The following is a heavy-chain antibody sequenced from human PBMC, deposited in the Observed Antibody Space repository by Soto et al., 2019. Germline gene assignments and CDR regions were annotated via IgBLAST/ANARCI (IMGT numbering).Heavy chain of an antibody. CDR3: ARGGSGYTWFNEF. CDR1: GGLFSSYP. Sequence: QEQRVQSGAEVKKPGSSVTVSCKASGGLFSSYPISWVRQGPGQGLEWMGGIIPVFQTAYYTQRFQGRVTITADESTITGYMELSSLRSEDTAIYYCARGGSGYTWFNEFWGQGTLVTVSS. CDR2: IIPVFQTA. J-gene: IGHJ4*02. D-gene: IGHD3-22*01. V-gene: IGHV1-69*01.